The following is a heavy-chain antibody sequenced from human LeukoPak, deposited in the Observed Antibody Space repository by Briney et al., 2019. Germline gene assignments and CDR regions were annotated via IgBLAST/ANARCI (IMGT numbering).Heavy chain of an antibody. D-gene: IGHD3-10*01. CDR1: GFTFSSYR. J-gene: IGHJ4*02. CDR3: AKVAYIDGSAVFDY. Sequence: PGGSLRLSCAASGFTFSSYRINWVRQAPGKGLEWVSHISSSSSTIYYADSVMGRFTVSRDNAKNSLYLQMNSLRAEDTAVYYCAKVAYIDGSAVFDYWGQGTLVTVSS. CDR2: ISSSSSTI. V-gene: IGHV3-48*01.